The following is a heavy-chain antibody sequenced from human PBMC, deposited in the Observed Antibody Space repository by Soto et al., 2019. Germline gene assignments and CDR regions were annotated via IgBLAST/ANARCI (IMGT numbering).Heavy chain of an antibody. CDR1: GFTFSDYG. CDR2: VRDDGSKT. CDR3: ATSTATDAFDI. J-gene: IGHJ3*02. Sequence: QVQMVASGGGVVQPGTSLRLSCAASGFTFSDYGMHWVRQAPARGPEWVALVRDDGSKTYYADSVRGRFTISRDNSKNMFYLQMNSLRVEDTAIYYCATSTATDAFDIWGQGIMVTVSS. V-gene: IGHV3-33*01.